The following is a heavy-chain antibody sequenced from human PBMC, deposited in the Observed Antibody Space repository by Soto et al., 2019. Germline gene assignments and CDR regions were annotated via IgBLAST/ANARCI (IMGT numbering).Heavy chain of an antibody. Sequence: SGGSLRLSCVGSGLTFRSYTMNWVRQAPGKGLEWVSGIRGFSPYTFYADSVKGRFTISRDSAKNSLYLQMNSLRAEDTAVYYCAKSLNSYSSSSFYWGQGTLVTVSS. CDR3: AKSLNSYSSSSFY. CDR2: IRGFSPYT. D-gene: IGHD6-6*01. V-gene: IGHV3-21*04. J-gene: IGHJ4*02. CDR1: GLTFRSYT.